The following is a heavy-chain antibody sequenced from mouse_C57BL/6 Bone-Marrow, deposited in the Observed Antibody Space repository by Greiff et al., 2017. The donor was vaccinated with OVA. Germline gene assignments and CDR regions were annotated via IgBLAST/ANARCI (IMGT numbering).Heavy chain of an antibody. CDR1: GYTFTSYG. CDR3: ARATTVVEASYYFDY. J-gene: IGHJ2*01. D-gene: IGHD1-1*01. Sequence: QVQLQQSGAELARPGASVKLSCKASGYTFTSYGISWVKQRTGQGLEWIGEIYPRSGNTYYNAKFKGKATLTADKSSSTAYMELRSLTSEDSAVYFCARATTVVEASYYFDYWGQGTTLTVSS. CDR2: IYPRSGNT. V-gene: IGHV1-81*01.